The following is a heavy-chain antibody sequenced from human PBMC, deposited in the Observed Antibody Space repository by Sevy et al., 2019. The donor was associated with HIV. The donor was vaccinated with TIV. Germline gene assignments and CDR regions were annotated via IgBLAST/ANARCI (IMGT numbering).Heavy chain of an antibody. CDR3: ARALPPVPSYYYDYMDV. CDR1: GYTFTSYG. CDR2: ISAYNGNT. D-gene: IGHD2-2*01. Sequence: ASVKVSCKASGYTFTSYGISWVRQAPGQGLEWMGWISAYNGNTNYAQKLQGRVTMTTDTSTSTAYMELRSLRSDDTAVYYCARALPPVPSYYYDYMDVWGKGTTVTVSS. V-gene: IGHV1-18*04. J-gene: IGHJ6*03.